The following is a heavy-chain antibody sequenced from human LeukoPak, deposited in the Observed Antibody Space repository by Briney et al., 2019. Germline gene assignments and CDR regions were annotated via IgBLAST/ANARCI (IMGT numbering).Heavy chain of an antibody. Sequence: SETLSHTCTVSGGSISSHYWSWIRQPPGKGLEWIGYIYYSGSTNYNPSLKSRVTISVDTSKNQFSLKLSSVTAADTAVYYCARVYYDILTGSNWFDPWGQGTLVTVSS. D-gene: IGHD3-9*01. V-gene: IGHV4-59*11. CDR1: GGSISSHY. J-gene: IGHJ5*02. CDR3: ARVYYDILTGSNWFDP. CDR2: IYYSGST.